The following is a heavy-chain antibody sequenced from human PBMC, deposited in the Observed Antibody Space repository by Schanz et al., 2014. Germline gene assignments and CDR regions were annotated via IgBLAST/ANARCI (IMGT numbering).Heavy chain of an antibody. Sequence: VQLVESGGGVVQPGRSLRLSCAASGFTFTTHSMTWVRQAPGKGLEWVSGISGSGGSTYYADSVKGRFTISRDNSKTTLSLQMNSLRAEDTAVYYCAREEGWGIAAAGLVDYWGHGTLVTVSS. CDR2: ISGSGGST. CDR1: GFTFTTHS. D-gene: IGHD6-13*01. V-gene: IGHV3-23*04. CDR3: AREEGWGIAAAGLVDY. J-gene: IGHJ4*01.